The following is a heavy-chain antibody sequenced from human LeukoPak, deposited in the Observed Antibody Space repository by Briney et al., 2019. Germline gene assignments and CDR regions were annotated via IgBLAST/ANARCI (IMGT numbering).Heavy chain of an antibody. CDR3: ARGGQWEPYYYGMDV. CDR2: MNPNSGNT. Sequence: ASVKVSCKASGYTFTSYDINWVRQATGQGLGWMGWMNPNSGNTGYAQKFQGRVTMTRNTSISTAYMELSSLRSEDTAVYYCARGGQWEPYYYGMDVWGQGTTVTVSS. J-gene: IGHJ6*02. CDR1: GYTFTSYD. D-gene: IGHD1-26*01. V-gene: IGHV1-8*01.